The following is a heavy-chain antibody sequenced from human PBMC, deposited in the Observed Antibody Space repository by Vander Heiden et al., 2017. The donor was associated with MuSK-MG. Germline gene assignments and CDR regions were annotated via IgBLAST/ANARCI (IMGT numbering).Heavy chain of an antibody. CDR1: GGSISSGGDY. V-gene: IGHV4-31*03. CDR2: IYYSGST. D-gene: IGHD3-22*01. Sequence: QVQLQESGPGLVKPSQTLSLTCTVSGGSISSGGDYWGRIRQHPGKGLEWIGYIYYSGSTYYNPSLKSRVTISVDTSKNQFSLKLSSVTAADTAVYYCAREGGYDSSGYIYFDYWGQGTLVTVSS. CDR3: AREGGYDSSGYIYFDY. J-gene: IGHJ4*02.